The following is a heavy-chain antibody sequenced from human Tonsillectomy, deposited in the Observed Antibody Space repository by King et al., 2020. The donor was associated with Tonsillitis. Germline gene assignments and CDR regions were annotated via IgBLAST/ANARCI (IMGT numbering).Heavy chain of an antibody. D-gene: IGHD5-12*01. CDR3: ARDLEGGYAFDY. Sequence: QLVQSGAEVKKPGSSVKVSCKASGGTFSSYAISWVRQAPGQGLEWMARIIPILHIANYAQKFQGRVTITADKSTSTAYMELSSLRSEDTAVYYCARDLEGGYAFDYWGQGTLVTVSS. CDR2: IIPILHIA. V-gene: IGHV1-69*09. CDR1: GGTFSSYA. J-gene: IGHJ4*02.